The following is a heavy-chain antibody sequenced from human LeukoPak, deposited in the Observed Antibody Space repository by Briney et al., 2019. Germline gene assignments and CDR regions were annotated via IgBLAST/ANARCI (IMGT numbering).Heavy chain of an antibody. J-gene: IGHJ4*02. CDR1: GGTFSCYA. V-gene: IGHV1-69*04. CDR3: ARAHYYDSSGYHFDY. CDR2: IIPILGIA. D-gene: IGHD3-22*01. Sequence: SVKVSCKASGGTFSCYAISWVRQAPGQGLEWMGRIIPILGIANYAQKFQGRVTITADKSTSTAYMELSSLRSEDTAVYYCARAHYYDSSGYHFDYWGQGTLVTVSS.